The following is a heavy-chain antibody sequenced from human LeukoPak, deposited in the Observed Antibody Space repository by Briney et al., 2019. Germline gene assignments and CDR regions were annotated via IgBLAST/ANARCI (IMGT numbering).Heavy chain of an antibody. J-gene: IGHJ4*02. V-gene: IGHV1-18*01. D-gene: IGHD1-1*01. CDR1: GYDFTSVG. CDR3: VRSGPQYNWNDDY. Sequence: ASVKVSCKASGYDFTSVGITWVRQAPGQGLEWMGWIGANNGNTNYAQKFQGRVTMTTDPSTSTAYMEVTNLRSDDTAVYYCVRSGPQYNWNDDYWGQGTLVTVSS. CDR2: IGANNGNT.